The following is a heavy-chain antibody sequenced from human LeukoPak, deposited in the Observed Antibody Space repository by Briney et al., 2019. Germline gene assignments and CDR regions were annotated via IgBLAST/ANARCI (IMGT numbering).Heavy chain of an antibody. Sequence: PSETLSLTCTVSGGSISGCYWSWIRQPAGKGLEWMGRIYTSGSTNYNPSLRSRVSISVDKSKNQFSLILSSLTAADTAVYYCARGPDYSDSSGYFKYWGQGTLVTVSS. CDR2: IYTSGST. J-gene: IGHJ4*02. CDR1: GGSISGCY. CDR3: ARGPDYSDSSGYFKY. D-gene: IGHD3-22*01. V-gene: IGHV4-4*07.